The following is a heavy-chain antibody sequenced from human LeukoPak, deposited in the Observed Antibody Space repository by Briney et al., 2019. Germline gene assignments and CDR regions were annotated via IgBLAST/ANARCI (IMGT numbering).Heavy chain of an antibody. CDR3: ARWASISREPGGFFDH. CDR2: FCLGRDT. J-gene: IGHJ4*02. CDR1: GDSVTNDFF. D-gene: IGHD1-14*01. V-gene: IGHV4-38-2*02. Sequence: PSETLSLTCTVSGDSVTNDFFWGWVRPPPGKELEWIGSFCLGRDTYYRPSLKSRVTISVDTSKNQFSLNLNSVTAADTAVYYCARWASISREPGGFFDHWGQGTLVTVSS.